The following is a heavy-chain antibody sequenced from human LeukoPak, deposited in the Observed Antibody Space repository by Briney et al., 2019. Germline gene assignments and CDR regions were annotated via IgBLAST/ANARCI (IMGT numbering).Heavy chain of an antibody. J-gene: IGHJ4*02. V-gene: IGHV3-33*06. D-gene: IGHD4-17*01. CDR1: GFSFSAYG. Sequence: GGSLRLSCAASGFSFSAYGVHWVRQAPGKGLEWVAVIWYDGSSKDYADSVKGRFTLSRDNSKNTLFLQVSSLRAEDTAIYYCAKQVEDFGDSKTDYWGQGTLVTVSS. CDR2: IWYDGSSK. CDR3: AKQVEDFGDSKTDY.